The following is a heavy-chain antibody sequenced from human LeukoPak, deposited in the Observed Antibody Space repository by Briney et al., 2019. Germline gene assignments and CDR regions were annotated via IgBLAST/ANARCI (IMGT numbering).Heavy chain of an antibody. CDR1: GFTFSSYW. V-gene: IGHV3-21*01. CDR2: VNGASDYI. Sequence: PGGSLRLSCAASGFTFSSYWMHWVRQGPGKGLEWVSSVNGASDYIYYADSVKGRFTIARDNAKNSVYLQMHSLRTEDTAVYFCARVDCQLLVGWFDPWGQGTLVTVSS. J-gene: IGHJ5*02. CDR3: ARVDCQLLVGWFDP. D-gene: IGHD1-26*01.